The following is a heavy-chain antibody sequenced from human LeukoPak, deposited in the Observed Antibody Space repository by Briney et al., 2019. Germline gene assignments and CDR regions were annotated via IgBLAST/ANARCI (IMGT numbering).Heavy chain of an antibody. D-gene: IGHD3-22*01. V-gene: IGHV3-23*01. CDR2: ISVSGGSI. CDR3: AKEHSVLTMMRGLDS. CDR1: GFTFSNYA. J-gene: IGHJ4*02. Sequence: PGGSLRLSCAASGFTFSNYALHWVRKAPGKGLDGVSGISVSGGSIYYADSVTGRFTISRDNSKDTLYLQMNSLRVEDTALYYCAKEHSVLTMMRGLDSWGQGTLVTVSS.